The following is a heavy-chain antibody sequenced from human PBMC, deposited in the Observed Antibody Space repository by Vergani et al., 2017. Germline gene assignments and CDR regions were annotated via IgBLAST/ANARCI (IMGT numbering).Heavy chain of an antibody. CDR1: GIDFSSYI. CDR3: AREYSSTSGRAFDF. D-gene: IGHD2-2*01. Sequence: QLVESGGGWVQPGGSLRLSCVVSGIDFSSYIMNLVRPAPGKGLEWVSFVSTGTKSQSYAESVKGRFTISRDSAKNSLYLQMDSLRAEDTAVYYCAREYSSTSGRAFDFWGQGTKVTVSS. CDR2: VSTGTKSQ. V-gene: IGHV3-48*01. J-gene: IGHJ3*01.